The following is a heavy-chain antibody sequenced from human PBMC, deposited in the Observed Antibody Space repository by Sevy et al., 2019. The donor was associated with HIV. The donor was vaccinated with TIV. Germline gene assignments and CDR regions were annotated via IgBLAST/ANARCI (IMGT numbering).Heavy chain of an antibody. Sequence: SETLSLTCTVSGGSISSGGYYWNWIRQHPGEGLEWIGHIHYSGSTYYNPSLMSRVTMSVDTSKNQFSLNVTSVTDADTAVYYCARSKAFSGLDYWGQGTLVTVSS. CDR2: IHYSGST. D-gene: IGHD2-8*02. V-gene: IGHV4-31*03. J-gene: IGHJ4*02. CDR3: ARSKAFSGLDY. CDR1: GGSISSGGYY.